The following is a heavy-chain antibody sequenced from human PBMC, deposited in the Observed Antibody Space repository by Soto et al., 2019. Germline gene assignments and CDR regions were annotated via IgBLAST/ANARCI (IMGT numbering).Heavy chain of an antibody. J-gene: IGHJ4*02. CDR1: GGSISSYY. CDR3: ARDGGSSGYPSFDY. D-gene: IGHD3-22*01. V-gene: IGHV4-59*01. CDR2: IYYSGST. Sequence: PSETLSLTCTVSGGSISSYYWSWIRQPPGKGLEWIGYIYYSGSTNYNPSLKSRVTISVDTSKNQFSLKLSSVTAADTAVYYCARDGGSSGYPSFDYWGQGTLVTVS.